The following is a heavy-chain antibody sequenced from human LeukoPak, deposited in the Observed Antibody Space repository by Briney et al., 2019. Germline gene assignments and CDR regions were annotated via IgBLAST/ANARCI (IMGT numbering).Heavy chain of an antibody. D-gene: IGHD6-19*01. CDR1: GFTFDDYA. V-gene: IGHV3-43*02. CDR2: ISGDGGST. J-gene: IGHJ4*02. Sequence: GGSLRLSCAASGFTFDDYAMHWVRQAPGKGLEWVSLISGDGGSTYYADSVKVRFTISRDNSKNSLYLQMSSLRTEDTALYYCAKDRSRGWYKYFDYWGQGTLVTVSS. CDR3: AKDRSRGWYKYFDY.